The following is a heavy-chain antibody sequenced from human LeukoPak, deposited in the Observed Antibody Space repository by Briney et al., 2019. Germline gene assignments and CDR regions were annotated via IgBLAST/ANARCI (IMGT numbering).Heavy chain of an antibody. CDR2: VSTSGGGT. CDR3: AKDGAVVGTMDAFDM. CDR1: GFTFTNYA. V-gene: IGHV3-23*01. D-gene: IGHD6-19*01. Sequence: PGGSLRLSCAASGFTFTNYAMSWVRQAPGKGLEWVSGVSTSGGGTYYADSVKGRFTISRDNSKNTLYLQMNSLRAEDTAVYYCAKDGAVVGTMDAFDMWGQGTLVTVPS. J-gene: IGHJ3*02.